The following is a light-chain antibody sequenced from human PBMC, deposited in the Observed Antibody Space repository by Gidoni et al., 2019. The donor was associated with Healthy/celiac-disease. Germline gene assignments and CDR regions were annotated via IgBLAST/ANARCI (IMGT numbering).Light chain of an antibody. CDR2: GAS. CDR1: QSVSSSY. CDR3: QQYGSSPRT. J-gene: IGKJ5*01. V-gene: IGKV3-20*01. Sequence: DIVLTQSPGTLSLSPGESATLSCRASQSVSSSYLAWYQQKPGQAPRLLIYGASSRATGIPDRFSGSGSGTDFTLTISRLDPEDFAVYYCQQYGSSPRTFGQGTRLEIK.